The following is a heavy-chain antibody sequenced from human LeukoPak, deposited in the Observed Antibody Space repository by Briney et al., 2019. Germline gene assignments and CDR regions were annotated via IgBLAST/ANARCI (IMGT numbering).Heavy chain of an antibody. CDR2: VSHDGSNK. J-gene: IGHJ4*02. V-gene: IGHV3-30-3*01. CDR1: GFAFNTYA. CDR3: ATIFGG. D-gene: IGHD3-3*02. Sequence: PGRSLRLSCAASGFAFNTYAMHWVRQAPGKGLEWVAVVSHDGSNKYYTESVKSRFTVSRDNSKNTLFLQMNSLRPEDTAVYYCATIFGGWGQGTLLTVSS.